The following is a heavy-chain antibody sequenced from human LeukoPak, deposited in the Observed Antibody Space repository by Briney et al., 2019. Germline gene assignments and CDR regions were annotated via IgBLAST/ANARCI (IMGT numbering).Heavy chain of an antibody. Sequence: GGSLRLSCAASGFTVSSNYMSWVRQAPGKGLEWVSVIYSGGSTYYADSVKGRFTISRDNSKNTLYLQMNSLRAEDTAVYYCARGFTYYYDSGGYYSDAFDIWGQGTMVTVSS. D-gene: IGHD3-22*01. V-gene: IGHV3-53*01. CDR3: ARGFTYYYDSGGYYSDAFDI. J-gene: IGHJ3*02. CDR1: GFTVSSNY. CDR2: IYSGGST.